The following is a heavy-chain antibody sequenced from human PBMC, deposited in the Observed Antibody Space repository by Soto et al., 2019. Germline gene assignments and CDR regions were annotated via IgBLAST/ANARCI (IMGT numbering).Heavy chain of an antibody. Sequence: PGGSLRLSCAAPGFTFSSYWMHWVRQAPGKGLVWVSRINSDGSRTNYADSVKGRFTISRDNAKNTLYLQMNSLRAEETAVYYCARGVRGAYGLDIWGQGTMVTVSS. CDR3: ARGVRGAYGLDI. J-gene: IGHJ3*02. D-gene: IGHD2-21*01. CDR1: GFTFSSYW. V-gene: IGHV3-74*01. CDR2: INSDGSRT.